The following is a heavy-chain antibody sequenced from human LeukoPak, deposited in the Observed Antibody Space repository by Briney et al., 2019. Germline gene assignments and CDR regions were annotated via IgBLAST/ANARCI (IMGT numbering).Heavy chain of an antibody. D-gene: IGHD3-10*01. CDR3: ASGTRFGSAPNYYSYYYMDV. Sequence: ASVKVSCKASGYSFTAYYIHWVRQAPGQGLEWMGWINPNRGGTNYAQKFQGRVTMTRDTSISTAYMELSRLRSDDTAVYYCASGTRFGSAPNYYSYYYMDVWGKGTTVTISS. V-gene: IGHV1-2*02. CDR2: INPNRGGT. CDR1: GYSFTAYY. J-gene: IGHJ6*03.